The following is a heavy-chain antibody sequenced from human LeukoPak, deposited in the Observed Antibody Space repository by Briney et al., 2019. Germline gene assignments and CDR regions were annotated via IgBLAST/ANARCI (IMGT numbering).Heavy chain of an antibody. CDR2: IYYSGST. V-gene: IGHV4-39*07. CDR1: GGSISSSSYY. J-gene: IGHJ4*02. D-gene: IGHD2-2*01. Sequence: PSETLSLTCTVSGGSISSSSYYWGWIRQPPGKGLEWIGSIYYSGSTYYNPSLKSRVTISVDTSKNQFSLKLSSVTAADTAVYYCARTLEPTLSAADAYWGQGTLVTVSS. CDR3: ARTLEPTLSAADAY.